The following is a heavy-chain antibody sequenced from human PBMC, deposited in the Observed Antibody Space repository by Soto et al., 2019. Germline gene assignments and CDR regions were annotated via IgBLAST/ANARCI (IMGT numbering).Heavy chain of an antibody. J-gene: IGHJ4*02. CDR2: MYHGGTT. D-gene: IGHD2-15*01. CDR3: AKVHIMVVAGSTFDY. V-gene: IGHV4-38-2*01. CDR1: GYSISSGSY. Sequence: SETLSLTCAVSGYSISSGSYWGWIRQSPEMGLEWIVSMYHGGTTFYNSSLKSRVSMSMDTSKNQFSLKLTSVTAADTAIYYCAKVHIMVVAGSTFDYWGQGTLVTVSS.